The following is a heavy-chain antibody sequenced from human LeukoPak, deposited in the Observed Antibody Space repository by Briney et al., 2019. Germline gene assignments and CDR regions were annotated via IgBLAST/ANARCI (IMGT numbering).Heavy chain of an antibody. V-gene: IGHV1-2*02. CDR2: INPNSGGT. J-gene: IGHJ6*03. D-gene: IGHD3-9*01. CDR3: ARDDYDILTNQYYYYYMDV. Sequence: ASVKVSCKASGYTFTGYYMHWVRQAPGQGLEWMGWINPNSGGTNYAQKFQGRVTMTRDTSISTAYMELSSLRSEDTAVYYCARDDYDILTNQYYYYYMDVWGKGTTVTISS. CDR1: GYTFTGYY.